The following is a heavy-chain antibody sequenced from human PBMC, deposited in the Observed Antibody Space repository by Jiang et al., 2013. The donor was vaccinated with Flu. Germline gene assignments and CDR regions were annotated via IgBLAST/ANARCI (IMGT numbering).Heavy chain of an antibody. CDR3: AGRTTTAAGDSED. J-gene: IGHJ4*02. Sequence: GLVKPSGTLSLTCAVSGGSINSNYWWSWVRQSPGKRLEYIGEIYHIGHSNSNPSLESRVTMSVDKSKNQFALKTSPVTAADTAVYYCAGRTTTAAGDSEDWGLGILVSVSS. CDR1: GGSINSNYW. V-gene: IGHV4-4*02. CDR2: IYHIGHS. D-gene: IGHD6-13*01.